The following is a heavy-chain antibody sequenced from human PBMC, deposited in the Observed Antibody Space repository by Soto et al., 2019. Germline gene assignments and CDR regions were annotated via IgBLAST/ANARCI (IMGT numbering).Heavy chain of an antibody. CDR3: AKDVRSSGVRGIDY. D-gene: IGHD6-19*01. J-gene: IGHJ4*02. CDR2: ISTRGGRT. CDR1: GFSFSSYA. Sequence: PGGSLRLSCAASGFSFSSYAMSWCRQAPPQGLEWVSSISTRGGRTYYADSVKGRFSISRDNSANAVYLDMDNLRAEDTGIYYCAKDVRSSGVRGIDYWGQGTLVTVSS. V-gene: IGHV3-23*01.